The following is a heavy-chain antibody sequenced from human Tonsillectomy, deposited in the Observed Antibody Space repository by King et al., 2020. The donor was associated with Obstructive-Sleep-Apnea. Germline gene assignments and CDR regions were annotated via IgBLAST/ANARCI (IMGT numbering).Heavy chain of an antibody. CDR1: GFTFSYYG. V-gene: IGHV3-30*18. Sequence: VQLVESGGGVVQPGRSLRLSCAASGFTFSYYGMHWVRQPPGQGLEWVTVISYDGNNKYYADSVKGRFTISRDNSKNTLYLQMNRLRAEDTAVYYCAKDGDDFLLYWYFDLWGRGTLVTVSS. J-gene: IGHJ2*01. CDR2: ISYDGNNK. CDR3: AKDGDDFLLYWYFDL. D-gene: IGHD3-10*01.